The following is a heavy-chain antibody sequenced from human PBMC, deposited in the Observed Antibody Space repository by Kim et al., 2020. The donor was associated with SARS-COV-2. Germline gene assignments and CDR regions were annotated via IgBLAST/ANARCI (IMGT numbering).Heavy chain of an antibody. J-gene: IGHJ4*02. CDR2: IYYSGST. CDR3: AGANEPGAILDY. D-gene: IGHD1-26*01. V-gene: IGHV4-59*01. Sequence: SETLSLTCTVSGGSISSYYWSWIRQPPGKGLEWIGYIYYSGSTNYNPALKSRVTISVDTSKNQFSLKLSSVTAADTAVYYCAGANEPGAILDYWGQGTLVTVSS. CDR1: GGSISSYY.